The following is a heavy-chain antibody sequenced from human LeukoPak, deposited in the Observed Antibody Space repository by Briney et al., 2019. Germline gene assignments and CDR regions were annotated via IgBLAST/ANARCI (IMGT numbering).Heavy chain of an antibody. CDR1: SGSFSGYY. CDR2: INDSGSV. J-gene: IGHJ4*02. V-gene: IGHV4-34*01. Sequence: PSETLSLTCAVYSGSFSGYYWSWIRQPPGKGLEWIGEINDSGSVNCNPSLKNRVTLSVDTSKNQFSLRLSSVAAADTAVYYCARRLVDSGASQVGDDCGQATLVTVSS. CDR3: ARRLVDSGASQVGDD. D-gene: IGHD2-15*01.